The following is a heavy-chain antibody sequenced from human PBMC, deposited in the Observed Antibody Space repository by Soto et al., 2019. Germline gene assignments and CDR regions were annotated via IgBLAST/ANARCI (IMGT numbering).Heavy chain of an antibody. CDR3: ARRWGEGRVDY. Sequence: QVQLQESGPGLVKPSGTLSLTCAVSGGSISSSNWWRWVRQPPGKGLEWIGEIYHSGSTNYNPSLKSRATISVDKSRNQFSLKLSSVNAADTAVYYCARRWGEGRVDYWGQGTLVTVSS. CDR2: IYHSGST. V-gene: IGHV4-4*02. D-gene: IGHD3-10*01. J-gene: IGHJ4*02. CDR1: GGSISSSNW.